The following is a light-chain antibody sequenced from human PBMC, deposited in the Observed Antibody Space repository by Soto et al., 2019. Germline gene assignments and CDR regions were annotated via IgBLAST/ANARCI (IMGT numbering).Light chain of an antibody. V-gene: IGKV3-20*01. CDR2: GAS. CDR1: QSVSSSS. Sequence: EMVLTQSPGTLSLSPGDTATLSCSASQSVSSSSLAWYQQKPGQAPRLLIYGASSRATGIPDRFRGSGSGPDFTLTISRLEPEDFAVYYCQQYGTTPLTLGGGTKVDIK. J-gene: IGKJ4*01. CDR3: QQYGTTPLT.